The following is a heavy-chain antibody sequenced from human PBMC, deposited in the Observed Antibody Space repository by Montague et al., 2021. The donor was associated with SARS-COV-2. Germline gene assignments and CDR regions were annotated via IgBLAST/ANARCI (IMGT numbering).Heavy chain of an antibody. CDR3: ATRSTLWFGED. D-gene: IGHD3-10*01. Sequence: SETLSLTCSVYGDSFSTYSWIWVRQPPGEGLEWIGEINHTGSTSYNPSLKRRVTMSIDSSNNQVSLKLSSMTAADTAVYYCATRSTLWFGEDGGQGTLVTVSS. J-gene: IGHJ4*02. V-gene: IGHV4-34*01. CDR1: GDSFSTYS. CDR2: INHTGST.